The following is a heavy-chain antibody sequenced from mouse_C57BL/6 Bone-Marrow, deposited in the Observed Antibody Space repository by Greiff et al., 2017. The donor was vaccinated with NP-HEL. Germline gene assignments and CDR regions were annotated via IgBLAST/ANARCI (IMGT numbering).Heavy chain of an antibody. Sequence: QVQLQQPGTELVKPGASVKLSCKASGYTFTSYWMHWVKQRPGQGLEWIGNINPSNGGTNYNQKFKGKSTLTVDKSSSTAYMQLSSLTSEDSAVYYCARFGYYYGSSYLFDYWGQGTTLTVSS. V-gene: IGHV1-53*01. CDR3: ARFGYYYGSSYLFDY. J-gene: IGHJ2*01. D-gene: IGHD1-1*01. CDR1: GYTFTSYW. CDR2: INPSNGGT.